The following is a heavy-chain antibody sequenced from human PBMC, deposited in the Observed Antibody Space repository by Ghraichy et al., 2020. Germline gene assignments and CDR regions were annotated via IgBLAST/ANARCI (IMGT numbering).Heavy chain of an antibody. J-gene: IGHJ4*02. CDR2: ISAGGGST. CDR3: AKDGRSWSSGY. V-gene: IGHV3-23*01. CDR1: GFTFSSSD. Sequence: GGSLRLSCAASGFTFSSSDMSWVRQAPGEGLEWVSGISAGGGSTYYANSVKGRFTISRDNSKNTLYLQMNNLSDEDTAVYYCAKDGRSWSSGYWGQGALVTVSS. D-gene: IGHD6-13*01.